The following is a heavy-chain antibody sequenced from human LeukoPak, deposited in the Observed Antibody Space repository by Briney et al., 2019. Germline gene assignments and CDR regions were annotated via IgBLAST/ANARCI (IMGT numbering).Heavy chain of an antibody. CDR2: IYTSGST. V-gene: IGHV4-4*07. CDR1: GGSISSCY. Sequence: SETLSLTCTVSGGSISSCYWSWIRQPAGKGLEWIGRIYTSGSTNYNPSLKSRVTMSVDTSKNQFSLKLSSVTAADTAVYYCARGYDSSGYYYVNYYYYYMDVWGKGTTVTISS. CDR3: ARGYDSSGYYYVNYYYYYMDV. J-gene: IGHJ6*03. D-gene: IGHD3-22*01.